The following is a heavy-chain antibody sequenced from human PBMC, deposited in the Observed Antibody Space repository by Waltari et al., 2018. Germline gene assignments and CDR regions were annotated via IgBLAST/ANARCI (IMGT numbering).Heavy chain of an antibody. CDR3: ARFGDYHGSGRFGLDV. CDR1: DGSFSGYF. J-gene: IGHJ6*02. V-gene: IGHV4-34*01. D-gene: IGHD3-10*01. Sequence: QVQLQQWGAGLLKPSETLSLTCAVYDGSFSGYFWSWIRQSPGKGLEWIGQINRDGSNIYNPSLKSRVAMSVDTLKSQISLRLTSVTAADAAVYYCARFGDYHGSGRFGLDVWGQGTRVTVSS. CDR2: INRDGSN.